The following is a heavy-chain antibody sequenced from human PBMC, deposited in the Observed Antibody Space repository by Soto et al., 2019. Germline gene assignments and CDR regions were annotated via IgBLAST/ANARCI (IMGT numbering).Heavy chain of an antibody. Sequence: QMQLVQSGPDVKEPGTSVKVSCQASGFTVRDSAVQWVRQARGQPLEWIGYIVVGNGNTNFAQRFQERVTFSSDKSRGTAYMELRSLRSEDTAVYYCAATTHYDFWSGYFTGVAFDIWGQGTKVTVSS. D-gene: IGHD3-3*01. CDR2: IVVGNGNT. CDR1: GFTVRDSA. CDR3: AATTHYDFWSGYFTGVAFDI. J-gene: IGHJ3*02. V-gene: IGHV1-58*01.